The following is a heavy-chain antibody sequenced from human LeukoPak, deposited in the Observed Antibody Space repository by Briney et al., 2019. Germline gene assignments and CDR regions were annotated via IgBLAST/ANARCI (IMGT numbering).Heavy chain of an antibody. CDR2: ISYDGSNK. CDR3: ARETGSAVGSTDFDY. D-gene: IGHD4-17*01. CDR1: GFAFTTYG. J-gene: IGHJ4*02. V-gene: IGHV3-30*03. Sequence: GTSLRLSCAASGFAFTTYGMHWVRQAPGKGLEWVAVISYDGSNKYYADSVKGRFTISRDNSKNTLYVQMNSLRPEDTALYYCARETGSAVGSTDFDYWGQGTLVTVSS.